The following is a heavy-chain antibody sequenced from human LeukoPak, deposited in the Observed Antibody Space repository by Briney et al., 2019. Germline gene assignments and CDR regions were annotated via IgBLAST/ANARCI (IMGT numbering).Heavy chain of an antibody. V-gene: IGHV3-7*04. CDR1: GFTFSSYW. Sequence: PGGSLRLSCAASGFTFSSYWMSWVRQAPGKGLEWVANINQDGSEKYYVDSVKVRFTISRDNAKNSLYTQMNSLRAEDTAVYYCARVLGYYDSSGTLDYWGQGTLVTVSS. CDR2: INQDGSEK. CDR3: ARVLGYYDSSGTLDY. D-gene: IGHD3-22*01. J-gene: IGHJ4*02.